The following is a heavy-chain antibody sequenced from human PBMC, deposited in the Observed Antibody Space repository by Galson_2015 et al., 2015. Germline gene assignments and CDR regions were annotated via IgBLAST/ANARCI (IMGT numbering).Heavy chain of an antibody. CDR1: GFTFSNFA. Sequence: SLRLSCAASGFTFSNFAMSWVRQAPGKGLDWVSTISGTGDSTAYADSVKGRFTISRDNSKNTLYLQMNSLRAEDTSVYYCAKQVKACNGASCYGSSWGQGTLVTVSS. J-gene: IGHJ5*02. D-gene: IGHD2-15*01. CDR3: AKQVKACNGASCYGSS. V-gene: IGHV3-23*01. CDR2: ISGTGDST.